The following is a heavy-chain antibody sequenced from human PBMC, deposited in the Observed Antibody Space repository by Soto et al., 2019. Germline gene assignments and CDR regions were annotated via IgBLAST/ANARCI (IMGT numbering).Heavy chain of an antibody. J-gene: IGHJ6*02. D-gene: IGHD6-13*01. Sequence: PVKVSCKASGYTFTGYYMHWVRQAPGQGLEWMGWINRNSGGTNYAQKFQGWVTMTRDTYISTAYMELSRLRSDDTAVYYCARDRVAAAGDYYHYYGMDVWGQGTTVTVS. V-gene: IGHV1-2*04. CDR3: ARDRVAAAGDYYHYYGMDV. CDR2: INRNSGGT. CDR1: GYTFTGYY.